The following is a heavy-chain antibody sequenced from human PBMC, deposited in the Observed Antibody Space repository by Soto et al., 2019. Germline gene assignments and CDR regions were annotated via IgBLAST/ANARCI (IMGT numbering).Heavy chain of an antibody. CDR2: MNPNSGNT. V-gene: IGHV1-8*01. D-gene: IGHD3-10*01. CDR1: GYTFTNYN. CDR3: AREDYYGSGSYAY. J-gene: IGHJ4*02. Sequence: QVQLVQSGAEVKKPGASVKVSCKASGYTFTNYNINWVRQATGQGLEWMGWMNPNSGNTGYAQKFQGRVTMTRSTSISTAYMELSNLRSEDTAVYYCAREDYYGSGSYAYWGQGTLVTVSS.